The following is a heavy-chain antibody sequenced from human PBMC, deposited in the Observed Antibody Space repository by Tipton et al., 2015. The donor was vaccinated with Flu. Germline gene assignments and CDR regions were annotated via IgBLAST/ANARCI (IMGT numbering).Heavy chain of an antibody. V-gene: IGHV3-48*03. J-gene: IGHJ4*02. CDR1: EFTFSRYE. D-gene: IGHD6-19*01. Sequence: GSLRLSCAASEFTFSRYEMNWVRQAPGKGLEWVSYISSTGTTISYADSVKGRFTISRDFSKNTLYLQMNSLRAEDTAVYYCAKVIPELVAGLDSWGQGTLVTASS. CDR2: ISSTGTTI. CDR3: AKVIPELVAGLDS.